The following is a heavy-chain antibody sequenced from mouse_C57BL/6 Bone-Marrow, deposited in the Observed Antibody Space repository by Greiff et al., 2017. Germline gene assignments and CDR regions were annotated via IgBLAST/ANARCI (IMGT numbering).Heavy chain of an antibody. CDR2: IYPGNGGT. D-gene: IGHD2-2*01. CDR3: TSMVKRDWFAY. V-gene: IGHV1-5*01. CDR1: GYTFTNYW. Sequence: VQLQQSGTVLARPGASVKISCKTSGYTFTNYWMHWVKQRPGQGLEWIGAIYPGNGGTSYNQKFKGKAKLTAVTSASTAYMELSSLTNEDSAVYYCTSMVKRDWFAYWGQGTLVTVSA. J-gene: IGHJ3*01.